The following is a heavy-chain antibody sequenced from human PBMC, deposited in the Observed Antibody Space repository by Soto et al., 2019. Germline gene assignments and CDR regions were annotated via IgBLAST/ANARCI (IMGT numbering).Heavy chain of an antibody. V-gene: IGHV1-2*02. Sequence: VKVSCKACGYTFTSYAMHLVRQAPGQRLEWMGWINAGNGVTNYAQKYQGRVTMTGDTSINTASMELSWLTSDDTAVYYCARVSNNYNYNYYFYMDVWGKGTTVTVSS. CDR1: GYTFTSYA. CDR3: ARVSNNYNYNYYFYMDV. D-gene: IGHD4-4*01. CDR2: INAGNGVT. J-gene: IGHJ6*03.